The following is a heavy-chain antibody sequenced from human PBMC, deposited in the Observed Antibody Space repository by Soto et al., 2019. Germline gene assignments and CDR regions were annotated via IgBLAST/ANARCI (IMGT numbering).Heavy chain of an antibody. CDR3: AHIVVAGLGYYFDY. V-gene: IGHV2-5*02. J-gene: IGHJ4*02. CDR2: IYWDDDK. CDR1: GFSLSSTRMA. D-gene: IGHD6-19*01. Sequence: QITLKESGPTLVKPTQTLTLTCTFSGFSLSSTRMAVGWIRQPPGKALEWLALIYWDDDKRYSPFLKSRLTITKDTSKSQVVRTMSNMDPVDTARYYCAHIVVAGLGYYFDYWGQGTLVTVSS.